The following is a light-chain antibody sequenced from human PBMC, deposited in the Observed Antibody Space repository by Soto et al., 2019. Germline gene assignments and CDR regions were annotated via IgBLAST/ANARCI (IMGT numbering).Light chain of an antibody. Sequence: QRVLSQPPSISGTPRQRGSIICYGSRPNIGINAVDWYHQLPGTAPKGLIYANNQRPSGVPDRFSGSKSGTSASLAINGLQSDDEAHYYCAAWDDSLNGLAFGGGTKVTVL. J-gene: IGLJ2*01. CDR2: ANN. CDR1: RPNIGINA. V-gene: IGLV1-44*01. CDR3: AAWDDSLNGLA.